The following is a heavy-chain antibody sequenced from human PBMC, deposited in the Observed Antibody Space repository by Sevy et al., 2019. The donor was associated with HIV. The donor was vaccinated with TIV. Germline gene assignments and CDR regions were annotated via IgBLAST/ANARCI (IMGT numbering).Heavy chain of an antibody. V-gene: IGHV1-3*01. CDR2: LNPGNGNT. D-gene: IGHD3-16*01. J-gene: IGHJ4*02. Sequence: ASVKVSCKATGYNFNTYTIHWVRQAPGQSLEWMAWLNPGNGNTKYSQQFRGSVTITRDTSARTVYMELTSLTSEETAVYFCARDPYARRGFDYWGQGTLLTVSS. CDR3: ARDPYARRGFDY. CDR1: GYNFNTYT.